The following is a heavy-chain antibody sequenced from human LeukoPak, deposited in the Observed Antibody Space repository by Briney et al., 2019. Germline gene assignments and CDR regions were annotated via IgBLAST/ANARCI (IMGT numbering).Heavy chain of an antibody. CDR3: ARACSSTSCYRN. Sequence: ASVKVSCKASGYTFTGYYMHWVRQAPGQGLERMGWINPNSGGTNYAQKFQGRVTMTRDTSISTAYMELSRLRSDDTAVYYCARACSSTSCYRNWGQGTLVTVSS. CDR1: GYTFTGYY. V-gene: IGHV1-2*02. J-gene: IGHJ4*02. CDR2: INPNSGGT. D-gene: IGHD2-2*02.